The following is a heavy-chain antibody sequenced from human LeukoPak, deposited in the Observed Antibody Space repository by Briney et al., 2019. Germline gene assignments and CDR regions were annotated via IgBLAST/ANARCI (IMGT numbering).Heavy chain of an antibody. CDR1: GFTFSSYA. CDR3: AKIGPYDFWSGYYPN. J-gene: IGHJ4*02. D-gene: IGHD3-3*01. V-gene: IGHV3-23*01. Sequence: GGSLRLSCAASGFTFSSYAMSWVRQAPGKGLEWVSAISGSGGSTYYADSVKGRFTISRDNSKNTLYLQMYSLRAEDTAVYYCAKIGPYDFWSGYYPNWGQGTLVTVSS. CDR2: ISGSGGST.